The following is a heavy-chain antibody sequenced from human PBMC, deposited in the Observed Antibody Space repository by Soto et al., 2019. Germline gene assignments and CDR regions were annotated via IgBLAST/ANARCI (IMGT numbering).Heavy chain of an antibody. V-gene: IGHV3-48*02. D-gene: IGHD3-10*01. CDR2: IGRSSSPI. Sequence: GSLRLSCAASGFTFITYGMNWVRQAPGKGLEWVSYIGRSSSPIYYADSVKGRFTISRDNAQNSLSLKMNDLREGDTAMYYCARDDYDSYHAVDIWGEGTMDIV. CDR1: GFTFITYG. J-gene: IGHJ3*02. CDR3: ARDDYDSYHAVDI.